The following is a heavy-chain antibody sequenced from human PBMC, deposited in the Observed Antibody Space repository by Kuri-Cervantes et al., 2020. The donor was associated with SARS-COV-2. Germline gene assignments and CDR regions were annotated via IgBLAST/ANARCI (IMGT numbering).Heavy chain of an antibody. D-gene: IGHD2-2*02. Sequence: SETLSLTCAVSGYSISNGYYWGWIRQPPGEGLEWIGSFYHGGNTYCNPSLESRVTISVDTSKNQFSLELSSVTAADTAVYYCASSHCSSTSCYKWALDYWGQGTLVTVSS. J-gene: IGHJ4*02. CDR2: FYHGGNT. V-gene: IGHV4-38-2*01. CDR3: ASSHCSSTSCYKWALDY. CDR1: GYSISNGYY.